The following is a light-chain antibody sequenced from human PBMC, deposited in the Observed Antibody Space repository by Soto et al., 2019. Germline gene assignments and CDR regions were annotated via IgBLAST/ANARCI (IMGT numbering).Light chain of an antibody. V-gene: IGKV3-11*01. CDR2: DTS. CDR1: QFLSSY. CDR3: HQRNK. J-gene: IGKJ5*01. Sequence: VLTQSPATLYLSPGARAPLSCRASQFLSSYLAWYQQIPGQPPRLLIYDTSNRVTGIPARFSGSRSGTDFTLTISSLEPEDFAVYFCHQRNKFGQGTRLEIK.